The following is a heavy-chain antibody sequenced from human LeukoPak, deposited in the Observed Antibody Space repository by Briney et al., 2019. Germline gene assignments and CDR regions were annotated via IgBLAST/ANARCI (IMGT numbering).Heavy chain of an antibody. D-gene: IGHD2-2*01. Sequence: SETLSLTCTVSGGSISSGGYYWSWIRQHPGKGLEWIGYIYYSGSTYYNPSLKSRVTISVDTSKNQFSLKLSSVTAADTAVYYCARSPRVPLRRYCSSTSCYEWGFDPWGQGTLVTVSS. CDR2: IYYSGST. CDR3: ARSPRVPLRRYCSSTSCYEWGFDP. CDR1: GGSISSGGYY. J-gene: IGHJ5*02. V-gene: IGHV4-31*03.